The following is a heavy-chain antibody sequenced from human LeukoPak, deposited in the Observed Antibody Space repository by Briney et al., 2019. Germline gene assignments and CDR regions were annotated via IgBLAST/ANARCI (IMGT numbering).Heavy chain of an antibody. CDR3: ARSDSSGYHPEYYFDY. CDR1: GGSISSDY. CDR2: IYYSGST. V-gene: IGHV4-59*01. J-gene: IGHJ4*02. Sequence: SETLSLTCTVSGGSISSDYWSWIRQPPGKGLEWIGYIYYSGSTNYNPSLKSRVTISVDTSKNQFSLKLSSVTAADTAVYYCARSDSSGYHPEYYFDYWGQGTLVTVSS. D-gene: IGHD3-22*01.